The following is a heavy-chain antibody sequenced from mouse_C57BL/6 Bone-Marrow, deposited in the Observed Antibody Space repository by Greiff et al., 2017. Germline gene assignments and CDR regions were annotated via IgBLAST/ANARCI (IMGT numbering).Heavy chain of an antibody. V-gene: IGHV1-81*01. CDR2: IYPRSGNT. J-gene: IGHJ2*01. Sequence: QVQLQQSGAELARPGASVKLSCKASGYTFTSYGISWVKQRTGQGLEWIGAIYPRSGNTYYNEKFKGKDLLTADNSSSTAYMELRSLTSEDSAVYFCARSPWLLRGDDWGQGTTLTVSS. D-gene: IGHD2-3*01. CDR3: ARSPWLLRGDD. CDR1: GYTFTSYG.